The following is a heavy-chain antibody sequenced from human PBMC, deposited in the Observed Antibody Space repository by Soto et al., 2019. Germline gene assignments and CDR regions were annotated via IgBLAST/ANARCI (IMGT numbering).Heavy chain of an antibody. CDR1: VFTVSITY. Sequence: PGGSLRVSCAVTVFTVSITYLTMVRQAPGKGLESFEIIYSATDKVYADSVKGRFTISRDSSKNTFYLQMNSLKTEYTASYFRSRSRHTWTYSRMFLDYWGQGALVTVSS. D-gene: IGHD1-7*01. CDR2: IYSATDK. V-gene: IGHV3-53*01. J-gene: IGHJ4*02. CDR3: SRSRHTWTYSRMFLDY.